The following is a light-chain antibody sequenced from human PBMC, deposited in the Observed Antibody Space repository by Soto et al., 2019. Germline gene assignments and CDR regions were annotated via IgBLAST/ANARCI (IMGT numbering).Light chain of an antibody. J-gene: IGKJ1*01. CDR1: QSMSGW. CDR2: AAS. V-gene: IGKV1-39*01. Sequence: DIQMTPSPSTLSASVGDRVTIACRAGQSMSGWLAWYQQKPGKAPKLLIYAASSLQSGVPSRFSGSGSGTDFTLTISSLQPEDFATYYCQQSYSTPRTFGQGTKVDIK. CDR3: QQSYSTPRT.